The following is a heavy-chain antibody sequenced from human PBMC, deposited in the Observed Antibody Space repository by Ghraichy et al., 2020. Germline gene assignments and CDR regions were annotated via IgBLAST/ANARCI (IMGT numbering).Heavy chain of an antibody. V-gene: IGHV3-23*01. CDR1: GFIFSTYT. J-gene: IGHJ4*02. CDR3: AKSKPEGGDDY. CDR2: IDNSGGKT. D-gene: IGHD2-21*02. Sequence: GESLNISCAASGFIFSTYTMSWVRQAPGKGLEWVSAIDNSGGKTYYADSVKGRFTISRDNSKNTLYLPMNSLRAEDTAIYYCAKSKPEGGDDYWGQGTVVTVS.